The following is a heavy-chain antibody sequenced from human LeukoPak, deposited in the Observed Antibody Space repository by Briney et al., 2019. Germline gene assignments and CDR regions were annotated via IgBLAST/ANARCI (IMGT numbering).Heavy chain of an antibody. CDR3: AKVQSDIVGAMFFSFDV. V-gene: IGHV3-21*06. D-gene: IGHD1-26*01. CDR2: IIGSGSEM. Sequence: PGGSLRLSCGGSGSTFNSYSMNWVRQAPGKGLERVASIIGSGSEMFYADSLKGRFTISRDNSKNSLYLQMNSLRVEDTAVYYCAKVQSDIVGAMFFSFDVWGQGTMVSVSS. J-gene: IGHJ3*01. CDR1: GSTFNSYS.